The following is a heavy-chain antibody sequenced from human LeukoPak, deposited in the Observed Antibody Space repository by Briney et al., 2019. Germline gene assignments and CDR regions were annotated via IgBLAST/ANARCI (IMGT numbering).Heavy chain of an antibody. J-gene: IGHJ2*01. CDR3: ARVSSSWYQDWYFDF. Sequence: SETLSLTCTVSGGSISSYDWSWIRQPAGKGLEWIGRTYTSGSTNYNPSLKSRVTMSVDMSKNQFSLKLSSMIAADTAVYYCARVSSSWYQDWYFDFWGRGTLVTVPS. CDR2: TYTSGST. CDR1: GGSISSYD. V-gene: IGHV4-4*07. D-gene: IGHD6-13*01.